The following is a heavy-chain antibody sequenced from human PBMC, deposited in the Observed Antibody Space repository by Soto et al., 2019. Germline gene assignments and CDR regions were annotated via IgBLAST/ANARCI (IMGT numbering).Heavy chain of an antibody. CDR1: GGTFSSYA. CDR3: AREGCSGGSCYSSDYYGMDV. V-gene: IGHV1-69*13. D-gene: IGHD2-15*01. CDR2: IIPIFGTA. Sequence: SVKVSCKASGGTFSSYAISWVRQAPGQGLEWMGGIIPIFGTANYAQKFQGRVTITADESTSTAYMELSSLRSEDTAVYYRAREGCSGGSCYSSDYYGMDVWGQGTTVTVSS. J-gene: IGHJ6*02.